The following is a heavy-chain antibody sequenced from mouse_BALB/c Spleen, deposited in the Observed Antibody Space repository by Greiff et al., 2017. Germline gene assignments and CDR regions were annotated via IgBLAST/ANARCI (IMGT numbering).Heavy chain of an antibody. D-gene: IGHD1-2*01. J-gene: IGHJ4*01. V-gene: IGHV1-69*02. CDR2: IYPSDSYT. CDR3: TRSYSLLRLRYAMDY. CDR1: GYTFTSYW. Sequence: VQLQQSGAELVRPGASVKLSCKASGYTFTSYWINWVKQRPGQGLEWIGNIYPSDSYTNYNQKFKDKATLTVDKSSSTAYMQLSSPTSEDSAVYYCTRSYSLLRLRYAMDYWGQGTSVTVSS.